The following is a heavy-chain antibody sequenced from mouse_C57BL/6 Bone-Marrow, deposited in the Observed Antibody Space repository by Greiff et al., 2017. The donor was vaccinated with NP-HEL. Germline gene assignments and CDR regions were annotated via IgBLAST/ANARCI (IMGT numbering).Heavy chain of an antibody. V-gene: IGHV5-12*01. Sequence: DVQLVESGGGLVQPGGSLKLSCAASGFTFSDYDMHWVRQTPEKGLEWVAYISNGGGSTYYADTVKGRFTISRDNAKNTLFLQMTRLKSEDTAMFYFARRLHRMDYWGQGNSVIVSA. CDR1: GFTFSDYD. J-gene: IGHJ4*01. D-gene: IGHD1-2*01. CDR2: ISNGGGST. CDR3: ARRLHRMDY.